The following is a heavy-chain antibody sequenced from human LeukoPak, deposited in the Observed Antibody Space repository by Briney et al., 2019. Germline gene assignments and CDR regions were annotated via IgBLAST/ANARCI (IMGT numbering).Heavy chain of an antibody. CDR3: ARDSPAKDAFDI. CDR2: ISSSSSYI. V-gene: IGHV3-21*01. J-gene: IGHJ3*02. CDR1: GFTFSSYS. Sequence: GGSLRLSCAASGFTFSSYSMNWVRQAPGKGLEWVSSISSSSSYIYYADSVKGRFTISRDNAKNSLYLQMNSLRAEDTAVYYCARDSPAKDAFDIWGQGTMVTVSS.